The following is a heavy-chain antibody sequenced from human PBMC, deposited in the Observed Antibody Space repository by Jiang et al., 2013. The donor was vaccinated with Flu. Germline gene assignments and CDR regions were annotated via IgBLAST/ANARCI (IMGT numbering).Heavy chain of an antibody. CDR3: ARVSGDYDILTAHFDY. V-gene: IGHV1-46*03. D-gene: IGHD3-9*01. CDR2: INPSGGST. Sequence: SGAEVKKPGASVKVSCKASGYTFTSYYMHWVRQAPGQGLEWMGIINPSGGSTSYAQKFQGRVTMTRDTSTSTVYMELSSLRSEDTAVYYCARVSGDYDILTAHFDYWGQGTLVTVSS. CDR1: GYTFTSYY. J-gene: IGHJ4*02.